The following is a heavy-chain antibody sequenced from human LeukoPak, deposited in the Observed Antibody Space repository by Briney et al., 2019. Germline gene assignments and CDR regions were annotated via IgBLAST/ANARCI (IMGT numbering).Heavy chain of an antibody. CDR1: GFTFSSYG. CDR2: IRYDGSNK. D-gene: IGHD3-3*01. Sequence: HPGGSLRLSCAASGFTFSSYGMHWVRQAPGKGLEWVAFIRYDGSNKYYADSVKGRFTISRDNSKNTLYLQMNSLRAEDTAVYYCAKDRVVFWSGYSYFDYWGQGTLVTVSS. CDR3: AKDRVVFWSGYSYFDY. J-gene: IGHJ4*02. V-gene: IGHV3-30*02.